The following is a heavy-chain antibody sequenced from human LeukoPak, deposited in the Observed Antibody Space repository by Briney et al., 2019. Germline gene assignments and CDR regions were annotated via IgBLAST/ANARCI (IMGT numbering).Heavy chain of an antibody. J-gene: IGHJ6*02. CDR2: TYYRSKWYY. V-gene: IGHV6-1*01. CDR1: GDSVSSGTSA. Sequence: SQTPSLTCAISGDSVSSGTSAWNWIRQSPSRGLEWLGRTYYRSKWYYEYSVSVKSRITVNADTSRNQFSLQLTSMTPDDTAVYYCARDPGYCYGFDVWGQGTTVTVSS. D-gene: IGHD2-15*01. CDR3: ARDPGYCYGFDV.